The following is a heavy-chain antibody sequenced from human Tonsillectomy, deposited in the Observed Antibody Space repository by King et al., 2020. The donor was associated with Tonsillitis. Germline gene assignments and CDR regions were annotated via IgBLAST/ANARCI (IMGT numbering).Heavy chain of an antibody. CDR1: GFTFSSYS. D-gene: IGHD3-10*01. CDR3: ARDPLGVSSITMGGNYFDY. J-gene: IGHJ4*02. CDR2: ISSSSSTI. V-gene: IGHV3-48*01. Sequence: VQLVQSGGGLVQPGGSLRLSCAASGFTFSSYSMNWVRQAPGKGLEWVSYISSSSSTIYYADSVKGRFTISRDNAKNSLYLQMNSLRAEDTAVYYCARDPLGVSSITMGGNYFDYWGQGTLVTVSS.